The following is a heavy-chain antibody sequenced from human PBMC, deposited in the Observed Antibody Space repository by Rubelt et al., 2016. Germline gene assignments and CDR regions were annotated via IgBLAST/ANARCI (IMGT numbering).Heavy chain of an antibody. Sequence: QLQLQESGPGLVKPSETLSLTCTVSGGSITSSSYYWGWIRQPPGKGLEWIGEINHSGSTNYNPSLKSRVTISVDTSKNQSSRILGFVTAADTAVYYWARGGDYFWGDSTDAFDIWGQGTMVTVSS. CDR3: ARGGDYFWGDSTDAFDI. CDR2: INHSGST. J-gene: IGHJ3*02. V-gene: IGHV4-39*07. CDR1: GGSITSSSYY. D-gene: IGHD3-3*01.